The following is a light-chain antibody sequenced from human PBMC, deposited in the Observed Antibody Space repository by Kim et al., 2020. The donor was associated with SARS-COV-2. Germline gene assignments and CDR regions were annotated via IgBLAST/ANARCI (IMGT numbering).Light chain of an antibody. CDR1: QRVVGD. Sequence: PGERDTPSSRASQRVVGDLAGYQQKTGETPPRVIYGESTTATGFPATFSGSGCGGDFSLPTSSLEREDFAVSYCQQRNNWHLTFGEGTKVEIK. V-gene: IGKV3-11*02. CDR3: QQRNNWHLT. CDR2: GES. J-gene: IGKJ4*01.